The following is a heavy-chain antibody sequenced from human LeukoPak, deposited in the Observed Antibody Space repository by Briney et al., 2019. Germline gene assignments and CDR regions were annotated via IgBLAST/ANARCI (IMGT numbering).Heavy chain of an antibody. V-gene: IGHV4-34*01. D-gene: IGHD2-2*01. CDR1: GGSISSYY. CDR2: INHSGST. J-gene: IGHJ4*02. CDR3: ARGLPDCSSTSCPPDY. Sequence: QPSETLSLTCTVSGGSISSYYWSWIRQPPGKGLEWIGEINHSGSTNYNPSLKSRVTISVDTSKNQFSLKLSSVTAADTAVYYCARGLPDCSSTSCPPDYWGQGTLVTVSS.